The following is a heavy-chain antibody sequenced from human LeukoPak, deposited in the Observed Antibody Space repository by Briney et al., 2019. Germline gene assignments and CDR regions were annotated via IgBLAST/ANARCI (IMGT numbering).Heavy chain of an antibody. CDR3: ARGRVSSSTWYSTYYYFYMDV. J-gene: IGHJ6*03. Sequence: SETLSLTCAVYSGSFSGYYWSWIRQPPGKGLEWIGEINHSGSTNYNPSLNSRVTISRDTSKNHFSLELISATAADTAVYFCARGRVSSSTWYSTYYYFYMDVWGKGTTVTVSS. V-gene: IGHV4-34*01. D-gene: IGHD6-13*01. CDR1: SGSFSGYY. CDR2: INHSGST.